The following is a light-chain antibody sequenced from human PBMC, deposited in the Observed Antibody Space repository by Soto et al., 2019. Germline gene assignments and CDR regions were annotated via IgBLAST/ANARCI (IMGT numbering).Light chain of an antibody. CDR1: SSDVGYYNY. CDR3: CSYTTSNTRQIV. J-gene: IGLJ1*01. CDR2: DVY. V-gene: IGLV2-14*01. Sequence: QSALTQPASVSGSPGQSLTISCTGTSSDVGYYNYVSWYQQHPGKAPKLLIYDVYSRPSGVSNRFSGSKSGNTASLTISGLQAEDEADYYCCSYTTSNTRQIVFGTGTKLTVL.